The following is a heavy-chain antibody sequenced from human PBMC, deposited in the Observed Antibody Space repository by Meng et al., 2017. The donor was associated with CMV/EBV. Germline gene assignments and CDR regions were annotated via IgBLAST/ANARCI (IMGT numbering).Heavy chain of an antibody. Sequence: GESLKISCAASGFTVSSNYMTWVRQAPGKGLEWMGWLSPYSGYTNYAQRLQGRVTMTTDTSASTAYMELRSLRSDDTAVYYCARGIVGATVNFDYWGQGTLVTVSS. D-gene: IGHD1-26*01. CDR3: ARGIVGATVNFDY. J-gene: IGHJ4*02. CDR1: GFTVSSNY. CDR2: LSPYSGYT. V-gene: IGHV1-18*04.